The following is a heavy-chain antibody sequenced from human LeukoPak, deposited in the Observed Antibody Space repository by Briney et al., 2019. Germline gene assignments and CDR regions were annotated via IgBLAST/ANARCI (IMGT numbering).Heavy chain of an antibody. V-gene: IGHV1-46*01. D-gene: IGHD3-22*01. CDR3: ATGSHVRVYDSSAYYGHY. Sequence: ASVKVSCHASEYTFTSYYMYWVRQAPGQGLEWMGIINPNRGSTSYAQKFQGRVTMTRDMSTSTVYMELSSLRSEDTAIYYCATGSHVRVYDSSAYYGHYWGQGTLVTVSS. CDR1: EYTFTSYY. CDR2: INPNRGST. J-gene: IGHJ4*02.